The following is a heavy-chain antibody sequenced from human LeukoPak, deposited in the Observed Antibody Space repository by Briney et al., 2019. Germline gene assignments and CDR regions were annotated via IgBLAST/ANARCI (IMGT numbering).Heavy chain of an antibody. Sequence: SETLSLTCTVSGASISSFYWNWIRQPADKGLEWIGRIYTTGGSDYNPSLKSRVTMSLDTSTNQFSLKLMSVTAADTAVYYCARDRWRLGGEFDYWGQGTLISVSS. CDR1: GASISSFY. V-gene: IGHV4-4*07. D-gene: IGHD3-16*01. CDR3: ARDRWRLGGEFDY. CDR2: IYTTGGS. J-gene: IGHJ4*02.